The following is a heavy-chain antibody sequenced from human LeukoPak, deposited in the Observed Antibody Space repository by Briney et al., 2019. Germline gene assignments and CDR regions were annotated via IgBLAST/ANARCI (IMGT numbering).Heavy chain of an antibody. J-gene: IGHJ4*02. CDR1: GYTFTGYY. CDR2: INPNSGGT. CDR3: ARGTRITMVRVVITPSPY. D-gene: IGHD3-10*01. Sequence: ASVKVSCKASGYTFTGYYMLWVRQAPGQGLEWMGWINPNSGGTNYAQKFQGRVTMTRDTSISTAYMELSRLRSDDTAVYYCARGTRITMVRVVITPSPYWGQGTLVTVSS. V-gene: IGHV1-2*02.